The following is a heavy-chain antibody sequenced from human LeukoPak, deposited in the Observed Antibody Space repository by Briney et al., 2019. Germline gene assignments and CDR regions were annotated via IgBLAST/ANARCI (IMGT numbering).Heavy chain of an antibody. D-gene: IGHD3-3*02. CDR2: ISYDGSNK. CDR1: GFTFSSYG. Sequence: GGSLRLSCAASGFTFSSYGMHWVRQAPGKGLEWVAVISYDGSNKYYADSVKGRFTISRDNSKNTLYLQMNSLRAEDTAVYYCAKGASIHEASLEWLSPSYYWGQGTLVTVSS. V-gene: IGHV3-30*18. J-gene: IGHJ4*02. CDR3: AKGASIHEASLEWLSPSYY.